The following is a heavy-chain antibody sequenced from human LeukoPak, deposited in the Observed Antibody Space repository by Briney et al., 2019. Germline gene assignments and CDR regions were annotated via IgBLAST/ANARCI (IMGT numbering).Heavy chain of an antibody. CDR2: ISVYNGNT. CDR3: ARDESSGSYYFDY. CDR1: GYTFSSYG. J-gene: IGHJ4*02. V-gene: IGHV1-18*01. D-gene: IGHD1-26*01. Sequence: ASVKVSCMASGYTFSSYGISWVRQAPGQGLEWMAWISVYNGNTKYAQKVQGRVTMTTDTSTSTAYMELRSLRSDDTAVYYCARDESSGSYYFDYWGQGTLVTVSS.